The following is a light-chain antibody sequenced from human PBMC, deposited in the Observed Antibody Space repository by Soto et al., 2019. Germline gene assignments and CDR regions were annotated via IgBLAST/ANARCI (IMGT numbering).Light chain of an antibody. CDR1: SSDIGAYEY. CDR2: NVN. J-gene: IGLJ1*01. V-gene: IGLV2-14*03. Sequence: QSALTQPASVSGSPGQSITIPCSGTSSDIGAYEYVSWYQQHPGKPPKLMIYNVNNRPSGVSYRFSGSKSGNTASLTLSRLQTEDEADYYCLSHTTSRTYVFGTGTKVTVL. CDR3: LSHTTSRTYV.